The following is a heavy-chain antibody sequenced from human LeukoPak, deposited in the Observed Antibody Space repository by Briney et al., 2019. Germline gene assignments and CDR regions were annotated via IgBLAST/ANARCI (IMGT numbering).Heavy chain of an antibody. CDR2: ISTSTGFI. CDR1: GFNFINNN. Sequence: GGSLRLSCAASGFNFINNNMNWVRQAPGKGLEWVSSISTSTGFIYYADSVKGRFTISRDNAKNSLYLQMNSLRAEDTAVYYCARGSASLMYYSGSYCDYWGQGTLVTVSS. D-gene: IGHD1-26*01. V-gene: IGHV3-21*01. J-gene: IGHJ4*02. CDR3: ARGSASLMYYSGSYCDY.